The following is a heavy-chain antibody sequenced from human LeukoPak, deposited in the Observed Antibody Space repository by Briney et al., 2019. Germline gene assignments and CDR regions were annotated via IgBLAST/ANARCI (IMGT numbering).Heavy chain of an antibody. Sequence: GGSLRLSCAASGFTFSGFAMSWVRRTPGKGLEWVSGISGTGDNTLYADSVKGRFTISRDNSKITLYLYMNSLRAEDAAVYYCAKDRAGYSIARGFDYWGQGTLVTVSS. D-gene: IGHD5-12*01. CDR1: GFTFSGFA. V-gene: IGHV3-23*01. J-gene: IGHJ4*02. CDR3: AKDRAGYSIARGFDY. CDR2: ISGTGDNT.